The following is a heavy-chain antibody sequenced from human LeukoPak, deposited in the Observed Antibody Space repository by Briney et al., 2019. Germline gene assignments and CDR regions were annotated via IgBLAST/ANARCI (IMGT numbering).Heavy chain of an antibody. CDR1: GFIFSDYY. D-gene: IGHD3-3*01. Sequence: GGSLRLSCAASGFIFSDYYMTWIRQAPGKGLDWLSYISSTDTTMYQADSVKGRFTVSRDDAKNSLYLRMDSLRAEDTAVYYCARGGVFGATYSWFDPWGQGTLVTVSS. V-gene: IGHV3-11*01. CDR2: ISSTDTTM. J-gene: IGHJ5*02. CDR3: ARGGVFGATYSWFDP.